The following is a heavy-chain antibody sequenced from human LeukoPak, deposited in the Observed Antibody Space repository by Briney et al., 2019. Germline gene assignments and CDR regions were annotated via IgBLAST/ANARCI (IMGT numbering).Heavy chain of an antibody. J-gene: IGHJ6*03. CDR2: INHSGST. Sequence: SETLSLTCTVSGGSISSYYWSWIRQPPGKGLEWIGEINHSGSTNYNPSLKSRVTISVDTSKNQFSLKLSSVTAADTAVYYCARGGPFQLRYFDSRARLNYYYYMDVWGKGTTVTVSS. D-gene: IGHD3-9*01. CDR1: GGSISSYY. V-gene: IGHV4-34*01. CDR3: ARGGPFQLRYFDSRARLNYYYYMDV.